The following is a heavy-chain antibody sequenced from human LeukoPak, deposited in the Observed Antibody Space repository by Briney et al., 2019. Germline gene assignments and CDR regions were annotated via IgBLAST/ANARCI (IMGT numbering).Heavy chain of an antibody. CDR3: ARGVPEGNGLLDI. V-gene: IGHV4-39*07. Sequence: PSETLSLTCTVSGGSISSSSYYWGWIRQPPGKELEWIGSIYYSGSTYYNPSLKSRVTISVDTSKNQFSLKLSSVTAADTAVYYCARGVPEGNGLLDIWGQGTMVTVSS. J-gene: IGHJ3*02. CDR2: IYYSGST. CDR1: GGSISSSSYY. D-gene: IGHD1-1*01.